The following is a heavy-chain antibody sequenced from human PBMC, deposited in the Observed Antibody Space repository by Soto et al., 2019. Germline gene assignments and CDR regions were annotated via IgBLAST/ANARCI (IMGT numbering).Heavy chain of an antibody. Sequence: QVQLVQSGAEVKKPGSSVKVSCKASGGTFSSHAISWVRQAPGQGLEWMGGIIPIFGTANYEQKFQGRVTIAADESTSTAYMELSSLRSEDTAVYYCAREGIRDIVVVIAATLGGMDVWGLGTTVTVSS. V-gene: IGHV1-69*12. D-gene: IGHD2-15*01. CDR2: IIPIFGTA. CDR3: AREGIRDIVVVIAATLGGMDV. J-gene: IGHJ6*02. CDR1: GGTFSSHA.